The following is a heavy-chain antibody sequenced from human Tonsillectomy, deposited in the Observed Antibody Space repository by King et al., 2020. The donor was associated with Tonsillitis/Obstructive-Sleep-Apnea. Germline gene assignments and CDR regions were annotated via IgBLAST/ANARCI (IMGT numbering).Heavy chain of an antibody. CDR1: GFTFDDYG. V-gene: IGHV3-20*04. J-gene: IGHJ4*02. CDR2: VNWNGGST. D-gene: IGHD3-10*01. CDR3: AGVPYGSGSFYFDY. Sequence: DVQLVESGGGVVRPGGSLRLSCAASGFTFDDYGMSWVRQAPGKGLEWGSGVNWNGGSTGYADSVKGRFTISRDKTKNSLYLQMNSLRAEDTALYYCAGVPYGSGSFYFDYWGQGTLVTVSS.